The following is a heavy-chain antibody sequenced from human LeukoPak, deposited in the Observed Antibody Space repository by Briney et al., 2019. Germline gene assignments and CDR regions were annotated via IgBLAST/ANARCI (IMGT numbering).Heavy chain of an antibody. CDR2: ISSNSYYI. J-gene: IGHJ3*02. V-gene: IGHV3-21*01. D-gene: IGHD3-22*01. CDR1: GFTFSSYT. Sequence: PGGSLRLSCAASGFTFSSYTMNWVRQAPGKGLEWVSSISSNSYYIYYADSLRGRFTISRDNAKNSLYLQVNSLRAEDTAVYYCAREAGYYHSSYRDAFDIWGQGTMVTVSS. CDR3: AREAGYYHSSYRDAFDI.